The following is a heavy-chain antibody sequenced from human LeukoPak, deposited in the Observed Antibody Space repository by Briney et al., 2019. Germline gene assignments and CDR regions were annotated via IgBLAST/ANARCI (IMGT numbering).Heavy chain of an antibody. CDR3: ARDQWQQLVALAFDI. J-gene: IGHJ3*02. CDR2: ISSSSSYI. V-gene: IGHV3-21*01. Sequence: GGSLRLSCAASGLTFSSYSMNWVRQAPGKGLEWVSSISSSSSYIYYADSVKGRFTISRDNAKNSLYLQMNSLRAEDTAVYYCARDQWQQLVALAFDIWGQGTMVTVSS. D-gene: IGHD6-13*01. CDR1: GLTFSSYS.